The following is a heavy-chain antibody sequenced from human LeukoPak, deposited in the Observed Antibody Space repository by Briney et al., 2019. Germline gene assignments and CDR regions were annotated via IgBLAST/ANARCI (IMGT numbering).Heavy chain of an antibody. CDR1: GFTFSSYS. D-gene: IGHD3-10*01. J-gene: IGHJ4*02. Sequence: GGSLRLSCAASGFTFSSYSMNWVRQAPGKGLEWVSSISSSSSYIYYADSVKGRLTISRDNAKNSLYLQMNSLRAEDTAVYYCARDLLNYYGSGSYYAYWGQGTLVTVSS. CDR3: ARDLLNYYGSGSYYAY. V-gene: IGHV3-21*01. CDR2: ISSSSSYI.